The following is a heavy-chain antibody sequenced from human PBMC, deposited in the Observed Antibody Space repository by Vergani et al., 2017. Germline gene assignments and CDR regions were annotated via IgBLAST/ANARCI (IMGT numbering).Heavy chain of an antibody. J-gene: IGHJ4*02. Sequence: EVQMVESGGGLVKPGGSLRLSCQVSGFDFSQAWMNWVRQSPGKGLEYIGLSKPKTEGGTTHYNAAMKGLVTISRDDSKSVLFLEMTNLAPEDTDVYYCWDTNYANSWDFWGQGALVTVSS. D-gene: IGHD2-8*01. CDR2: SKPKTEGGTT. V-gene: IGHV3-15*05. CDR3: WDTNYANSWDF. CDR1: GFDFSQAW.